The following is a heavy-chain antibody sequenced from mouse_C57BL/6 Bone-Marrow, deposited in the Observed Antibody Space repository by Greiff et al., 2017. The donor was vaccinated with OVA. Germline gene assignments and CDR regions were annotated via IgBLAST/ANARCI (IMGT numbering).Heavy chain of an antibody. CDR3: ARPPAYYTGYYAMDY. CDR1: EYEFPSHD. D-gene: IGHD2-12*01. Sequence: DVQLVESGGGLVQPGESLKLSCESNEYEFPSHDMSWVRKTPEKRLELVAAINSDGGSTYYPDTMERRFIISRDNTKKTLYLQMSSLRSEDTALYYCARPPAYYTGYYAMDYWGQGTSVTVSS. J-gene: IGHJ4*01. CDR2: INSDGGST. V-gene: IGHV5-2*01.